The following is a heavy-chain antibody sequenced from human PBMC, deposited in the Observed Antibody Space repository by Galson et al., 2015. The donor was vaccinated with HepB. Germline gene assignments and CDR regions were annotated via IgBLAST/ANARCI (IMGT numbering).Heavy chain of an antibody. CDR3: ARVINYYDSSGYYRD. D-gene: IGHD3-22*01. CDR1: GGTFSSYG. J-gene: IGHJ4*02. CDR2: IIPIFNTT. Sequence: SVKVSCKASGGTFSSYGISWVRQAPGQGLEWMGGIIPIFNTTNHAQKFQGRVTITADESTNTAYMELSSLRSEDTAVYCCARVINYYDSSGYYRDWGQGTLVTVSS. V-gene: IGHV1-69*13.